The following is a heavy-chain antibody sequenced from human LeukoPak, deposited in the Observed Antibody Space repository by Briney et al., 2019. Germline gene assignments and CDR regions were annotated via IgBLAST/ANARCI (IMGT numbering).Heavy chain of an antibody. CDR2: MYPGDSET. V-gene: IGHV5-51*01. Sequence: GESLKISXRASGYIFTNYRIAWVLQMPGKGLEWMGIMYPGDSETTYSPSFQGQVTISADKSIRAAYLQWDTLKASDTAMYYCARPDEGFYYDDTGFNFWGQGTLVTVSS. CDR3: ARPDEGFYYDDTGFNF. D-gene: IGHD3-22*01. CDR1: GYIFTNYR. J-gene: IGHJ4*02.